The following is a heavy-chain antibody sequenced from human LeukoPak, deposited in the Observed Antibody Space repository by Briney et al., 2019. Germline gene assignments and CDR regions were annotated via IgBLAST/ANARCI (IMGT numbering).Heavy chain of an antibody. V-gene: IGHV3-21*06. CDR2: ISSSSAYI. CDR3: ARQAVARPFDL. J-gene: IGHJ3*01. Sequence: GGSLRLSCVASGFIFSDYSMDWVRHAPGKGLEWVSSISSSSAYIFYSDSVKGRFTISRDNAQSSLYLQMNSLRAGDTAVYYCARQAVARPFDLWGQGTMVAVSS. CDR1: GFIFSDYS.